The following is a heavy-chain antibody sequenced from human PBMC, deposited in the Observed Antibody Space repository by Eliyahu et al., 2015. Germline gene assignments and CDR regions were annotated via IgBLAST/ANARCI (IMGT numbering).Heavy chain of an antibody. D-gene: IGHD1-26*01. CDR3: AKAPYIAGWDNWFDP. Sequence: EVQLLESGGGLVQPGGSLRLSXAASGFTFXXYAMXWVRQAPGKGLEWVSAISGSGGSTYYADSVKGRFTISRDNSKNTLYLQMNSLRAEDTAVYYCAKAPYIAGWDNWFDPWGQGTLVTVSS. CDR1: GFTFXXYA. CDR2: ISGSGGST. V-gene: IGHV3-23*01. J-gene: IGHJ5*02.